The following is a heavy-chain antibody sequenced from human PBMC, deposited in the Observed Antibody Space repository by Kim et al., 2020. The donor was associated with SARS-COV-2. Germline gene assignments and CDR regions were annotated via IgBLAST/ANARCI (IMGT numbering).Heavy chain of an antibody. CDR2: ISYDGSNK. CDR1: GFTFSSYA. J-gene: IGHJ4*02. D-gene: IGHD3-10*01. Sequence: GGSLRLSCAASGFTFSSYAMHWVRQAPGKGLEWVAVISYDGSNKYYADSVKGRFTISRDNSKNTLYLQMNSLRAEDTAVYYCARAPVWFGELCLDYWGQGTLVTVSS. CDR3: ARAPVWFGELCLDY. V-gene: IGHV3-30*04.